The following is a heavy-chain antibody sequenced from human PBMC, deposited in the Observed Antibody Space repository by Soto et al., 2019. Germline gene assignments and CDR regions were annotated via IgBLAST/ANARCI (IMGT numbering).Heavy chain of an antibody. D-gene: IGHD6-6*01. CDR3: ARERPDGARLDP. J-gene: IGHJ5*02. CDR1: GGSFSGYY. Sequence: PSETLSLTCAVYGGSFSGYYWSWIRQPPGKGLEWIGYIYYSGSTDYNPSLKSRVTISVDRSKNQFSLDLRSVTTADTAVYYCARERPDGARLDPWGQGTLVTVSS. V-gene: IGHV4-34*11. CDR2: IYYSGST.